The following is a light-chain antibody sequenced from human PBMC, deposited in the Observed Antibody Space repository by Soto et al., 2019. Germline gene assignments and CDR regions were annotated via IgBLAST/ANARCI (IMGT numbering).Light chain of an antibody. CDR1: RSDVGGYNY. Sequence: QSALTQPASVSGSPGQSITISCTGTRSDVGGYNYVSWYQHHPGKAPKLMIYDVSNRPSGVSNRFSGSNSGNTASLTISGLQAEDEADYYCSSYTSSSTLEVFGTGTKVTVL. CDR2: DVS. CDR3: SSYTSSSTLEV. J-gene: IGLJ1*01. V-gene: IGLV2-14*03.